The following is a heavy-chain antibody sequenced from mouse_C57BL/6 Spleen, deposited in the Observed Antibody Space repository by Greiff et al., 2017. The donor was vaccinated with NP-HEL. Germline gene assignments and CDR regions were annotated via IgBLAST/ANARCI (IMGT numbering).Heavy chain of an antibody. CDR1: GYTFTDYN. J-gene: IGHJ4*01. Sequence: EVQLQESGPELVKPGASVKIPCKASGYTFTDYNMDWVKQSHGKSLEWIGDINPNNGGTIYNQKFKGKATLTVDKSSSTAYMELRSLTSEDTAVYYCARRETREYYYAMDYWGQGTSVTVSS. CDR2: INPNNGGT. V-gene: IGHV1-18*01. CDR3: ARRETREYYYAMDY. D-gene: IGHD3-3*01.